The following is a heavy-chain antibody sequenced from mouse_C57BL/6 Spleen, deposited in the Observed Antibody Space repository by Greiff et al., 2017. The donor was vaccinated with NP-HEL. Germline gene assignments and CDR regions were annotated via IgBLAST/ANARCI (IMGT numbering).Heavy chain of an antibody. D-gene: IGHD3-1*01. J-gene: IGHJ2*01. CDR3: ARDRGGYRPYFDY. CDR2: ISDGGSYT. CDR1: GFTFSSYA. Sequence: EVKLMESGGGLVKPGGSLKLSCAASGFTFSSYAMSWVRQTPEKRLEWVATISDGGSYTYYPDNVKGRFTISRDNAKNNLYLQMSHLKSEDTAMYYCARDRGGYRPYFDYWGQGTTLTVSS. V-gene: IGHV5-4*01.